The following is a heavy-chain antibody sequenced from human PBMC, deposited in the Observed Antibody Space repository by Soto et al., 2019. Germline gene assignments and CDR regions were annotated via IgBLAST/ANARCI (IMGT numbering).Heavy chain of an antibody. CDR3: ARDMVVLVPAAMRYYYYGMDV. Sequence: GGSLRLSCAACGFTFSDSYMSWIRQASRKGLEWVSYISSSGSTIYYADSVKGRFTISRDNAKNSLYLQMNSLRAEDTAVYYCARDMVVLVPAAMRYYYYGMDVWGQGT. V-gene: IGHV3-11*01. D-gene: IGHD2-2*01. J-gene: IGHJ6*02. CDR2: ISSSGSTI. CDR1: GFTFSDSY.